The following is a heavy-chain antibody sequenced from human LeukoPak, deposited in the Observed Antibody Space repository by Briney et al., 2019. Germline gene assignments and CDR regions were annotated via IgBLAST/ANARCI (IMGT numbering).Heavy chain of an antibody. CDR1: GFNFSSYL. V-gene: IGHV3-7*01. CDR2: INQDGSEK. Sequence: GGSLRLSCAASGFNFSSYLMNWVRQAPGKGLEWVASINQDGSEKFYVDSVKGRFTISRDNAKNSLYLQMNSLRAEDTAMYYCARDSHEYNYDISGFDYWGQGTLVTVSS. J-gene: IGHJ4*02. D-gene: IGHD3-22*01. CDR3: ARDSHEYNYDISGFDY.